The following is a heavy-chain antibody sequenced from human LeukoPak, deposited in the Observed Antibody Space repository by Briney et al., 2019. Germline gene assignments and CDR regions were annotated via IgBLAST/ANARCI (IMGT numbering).Heavy chain of an antibody. V-gene: IGHV3-23*01. CDR2: ISSSGGST. CDR3: AKGKYSSGGVPDY. D-gene: IGHD6-19*01. CDR1: GFTFSSYA. J-gene: IGHJ4*02. Sequence: GGSLRLSCAASGFTFSSYAMSWVRQAPGKGLEWVSTISSSGGSTYYADSVKGRFTISRDNSKNTLYLQIDSLRGEDTAVYYCAKGKYSSGGVPDYWGQGTLVTVSS.